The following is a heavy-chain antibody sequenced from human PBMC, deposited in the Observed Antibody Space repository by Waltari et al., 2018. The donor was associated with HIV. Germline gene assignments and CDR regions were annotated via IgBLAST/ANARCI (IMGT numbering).Heavy chain of an antibody. D-gene: IGHD6-13*01. CDR3: ARDRSSSWFYYFDY. J-gene: IGHJ4*02. CDR1: VFTFSNYA. Sequence: QVQLVESGGGVVQPGRSLRLSCAASVFTFSNYAMHWVRQAPGKGLEWVAVITYDGSNKNYADSVKGRFTISRDNSKNTLYLQMNSLRAEDTAVYYCARDRSSSWFYYFDYWGQGTLVTVSS. CDR2: ITYDGSNK. V-gene: IGHV3-30-3*01.